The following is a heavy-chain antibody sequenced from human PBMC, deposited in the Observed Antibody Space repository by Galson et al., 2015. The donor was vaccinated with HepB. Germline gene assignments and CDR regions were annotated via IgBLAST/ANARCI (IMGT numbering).Heavy chain of an antibody. Sequence: SVKVSCKASGGTFSSYAISWVRQAPGQGLEWMGGIIPIFGTANYAQKFQGRVTITADESTSTAYMELSSLRSEDTAVYYCARERVGYCSSTSCFNYYYGMDVWGQGTTVTVSS. CDR1: GGTFSSYA. CDR3: ARERVGYCSSTSCFNYYYGMDV. CDR2: IIPIFGTA. D-gene: IGHD2-2*01. J-gene: IGHJ6*02. V-gene: IGHV1-69*13.